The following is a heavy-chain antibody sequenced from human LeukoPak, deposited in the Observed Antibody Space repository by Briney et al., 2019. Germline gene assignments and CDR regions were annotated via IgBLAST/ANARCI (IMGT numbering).Heavy chain of an antibody. Sequence: PGGSLRLSCAASGFTVSRSSMNWVRQAPGKGLEWVSCITISSSYIYYADSVKGRFTISRDDAKNSLYLQMNSLRAEDTAVYYCARHGDYYGAGSYYSWGQGTLVTVSS. D-gene: IGHD3-10*01. CDR3: ARHGDYYGAGSYYS. V-gene: IGHV3-21*01. CDR2: ITISSSYI. CDR1: GFTVSRSS. J-gene: IGHJ4*02.